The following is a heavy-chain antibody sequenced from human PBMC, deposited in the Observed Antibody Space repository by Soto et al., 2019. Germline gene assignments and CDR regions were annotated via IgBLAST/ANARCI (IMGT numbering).Heavy chain of an antibody. J-gene: IGHJ5*02. CDR1: GGTFSSYA. CDR2: IIPIFGTA. V-gene: IGHV1-69*13. Sequence: SVKVSCKASGGTFSSYAISWVRQAPGQGLEWMGGIIPIFGTANYAQKFQGRVTITADESTSTAYMELSSLRSEDTAVYYCARGYYDSSLFFDPWGQGTLVTVSS. D-gene: IGHD3-3*01. CDR3: ARGYYDSSLFFDP.